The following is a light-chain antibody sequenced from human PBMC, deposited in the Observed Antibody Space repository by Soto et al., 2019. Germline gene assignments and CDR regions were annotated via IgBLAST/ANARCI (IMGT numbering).Light chain of an antibody. V-gene: IGKV1-9*01. CDR3: QRLAGT. CDR1: QGISGY. J-gene: IGKJ2*01. CDR2: AAS. Sequence: QLTQSPSSLSASMGDRVTITCRASQGISGYLAWYQQQPGKAPKLLIYAASTLHSGVPTRFSGSGSGTEFMLTIGRLHPEDFTTYYCQRLAGTFGQGTKLEMK.